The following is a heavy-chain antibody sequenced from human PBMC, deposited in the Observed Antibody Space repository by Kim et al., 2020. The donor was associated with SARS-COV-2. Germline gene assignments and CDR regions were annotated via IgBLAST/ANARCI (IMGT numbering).Heavy chain of an antibody. CDR1: GYTFTSYA. V-gene: IGHV7-4-1*02. D-gene: IGHD3-22*01. CDR3: ASSIRSITMIVVVITVYYFDF. J-gene: IGHJ4*02. CDR2: INTNTGNP. Sequence: ASVKVSCKASGYTFTSYAMHWVRQAPGQGLEWMGCINTNTGNPTYAHGFTGRFVFSLDPSVSTAYLQISSLKAEDTAVYYCASSIRSITMIVVVITVYYFDFWGKGTLGTVAA.